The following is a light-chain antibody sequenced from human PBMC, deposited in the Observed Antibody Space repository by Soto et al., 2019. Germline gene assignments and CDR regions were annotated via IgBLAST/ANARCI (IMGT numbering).Light chain of an antibody. J-gene: IGKJ3*01. CDR1: QSVSSY. CDR2: DAS. Sequence: SVFTHSPATLSLSPEERATLYCRASQSVSSYLAWYQQKPGQAPRLLLYDASNRATGIPARFSGSGSGTDFTLTISSLEPEDFAVYYCQQRSNWPPGFTFGPGTKVDIK. V-gene: IGKV3-11*01. CDR3: QQRSNWPPGFT.